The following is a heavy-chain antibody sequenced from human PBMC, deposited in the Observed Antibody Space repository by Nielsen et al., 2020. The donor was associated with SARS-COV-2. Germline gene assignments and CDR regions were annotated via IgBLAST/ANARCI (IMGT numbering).Heavy chain of an antibody. CDR2: FDPEDGET. V-gene: IGHV1-24*01. D-gene: IGHD2-15*01. CDR1: GYTLTELS. J-gene: IGHJ6*02. Sequence: ASVKVSCKVSGYTLTELSMHWVRQAPGKGLEWMGGFDPEDGETIYAQKFQGRVTMTEDTSTDTAYMELSSLRSEDTAVYYCARFLGYCSGGSCYGMDVWGQGTTVTVSS. CDR3: ARFLGYCSGGSCYGMDV.